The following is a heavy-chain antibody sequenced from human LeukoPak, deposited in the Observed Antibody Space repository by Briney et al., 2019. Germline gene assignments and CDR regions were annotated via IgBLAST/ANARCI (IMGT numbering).Heavy chain of an antibody. D-gene: IGHD3-16*01. V-gene: IGHV4-4*07. J-gene: IGHJ6*03. CDR3: ARERGGSKLSGLYGRDYYYMDV. CDR2: IYSSGTI. Sequence: SETLSLTCTVSGGSISSYYWSWIRQPAGTALEWIGRIYSSGTITYNPSLKSRVTISVATSKNQFSLKLSSVTAADTAVYFCARERGGSKLSGLYGRDYYYMDVWGKGTTVTVSS. CDR1: GGSISSYY.